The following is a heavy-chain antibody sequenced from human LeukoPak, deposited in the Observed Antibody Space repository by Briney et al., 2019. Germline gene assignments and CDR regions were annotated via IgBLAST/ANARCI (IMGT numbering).Heavy chain of an antibody. J-gene: IGHJ4*02. Sequence: EGSLRLSCAASGFSFGSHGMHWVRQAPGKGLEWVAVTSYDGTNKYYTDSVKGRFTIFRDNSKSTLYLQMNSLRAEDTAVYYCARDIKYNWNYVDYWGQGTLVTVSS. CDR1: GFSFGSHG. D-gene: IGHD1-20*01. V-gene: IGHV3-30*03. CDR2: TSYDGTNK. CDR3: ARDIKYNWNYVDY.